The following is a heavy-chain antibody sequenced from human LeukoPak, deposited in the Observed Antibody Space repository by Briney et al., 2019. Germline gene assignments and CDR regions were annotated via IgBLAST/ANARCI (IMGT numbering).Heavy chain of an antibody. CDR2: IYYSGST. D-gene: IGHD3-3*01. V-gene: IGHV4-59*01. Sequence: SETLSLTCTVSGGSISSYYWSWIRQPPGKGLEWIGYIYYSGSTNYNPSFKSRVTISVDTSKNQFSLKLSSVTAADTAVYYCARGNDFWSGEAACWFDPWGQGTLVTVSS. CDR3: ARGNDFWSGEAACWFDP. J-gene: IGHJ5*02. CDR1: GGSISSYY.